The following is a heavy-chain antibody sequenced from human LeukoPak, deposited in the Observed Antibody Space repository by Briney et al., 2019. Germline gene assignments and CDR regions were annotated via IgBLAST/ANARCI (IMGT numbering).Heavy chain of an antibody. CDR3: ARDVTYCGSDCYGESDY. CDR2: ISGYNGNT. Sequence: GASVNVSCKASGYTFSSYGISWVRQAPGQGLEWMGWISGYNGNTNYAQKLQGRVTMTTDTSTSTAYMELRSLRSDDTAVYYCARDVTYCGSDCYGESDYWGQGTLVTVSS. D-gene: IGHD2-21*02. V-gene: IGHV1-18*01. J-gene: IGHJ4*02. CDR1: GYTFSSYG.